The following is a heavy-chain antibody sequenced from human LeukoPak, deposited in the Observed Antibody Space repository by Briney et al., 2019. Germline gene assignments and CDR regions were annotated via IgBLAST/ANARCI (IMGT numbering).Heavy chain of an antibody. CDR3: ARASRGDVGGVDG. J-gene: IGHJ5*02. CDR2: IYYSGNT. V-gene: IGHV4-59*01. D-gene: IGHD3-10*01. Sequence: SETLSLTCTVSGGSISNYYWNWIRQPPGKRLEWIGYIYYSGNTNYNPSLKSRVTISIDTSKNQFSLKLGSVTAADTAVYYCARASRGDVGGVDGWGQGALVTVSS. CDR1: GGSISNYY.